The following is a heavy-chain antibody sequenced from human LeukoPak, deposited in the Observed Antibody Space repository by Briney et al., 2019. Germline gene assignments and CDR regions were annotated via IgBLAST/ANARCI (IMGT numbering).Heavy chain of an antibody. CDR3: ARGAIAAAGRYAFDI. CDR1: GGSFSGYY. J-gene: IGHJ3*02. CDR2: INHSGST. Sequence: PSETLSLTCAVYGGSFSGYYWSWIREPPGKGLEWIGEINHSGSTNYNPSLKSRVTISVDTSKNQFSLKLSSVTAADTAVYYCARGAIAAAGRYAFDIWGQRTMVSVSS. V-gene: IGHV4-34*01. D-gene: IGHD6-13*01.